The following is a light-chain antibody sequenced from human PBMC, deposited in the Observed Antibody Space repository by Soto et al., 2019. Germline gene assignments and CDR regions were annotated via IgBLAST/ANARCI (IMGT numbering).Light chain of an antibody. J-gene: IGLJ2*01. CDR1: KLGDRY. CDR2: QDT. CDR3: QAWDSSTYVV. Sequence: SYELTQPPSVSVSPGQTASIPCSGDKLGDRYTYWYQQRPGQSPVLVSYQDTKRPSGIPERFSGSNSGNTATLTISGTQAVDEADYYCQAWDSSTYVVFGGGTKLTVL. V-gene: IGLV3-1*01.